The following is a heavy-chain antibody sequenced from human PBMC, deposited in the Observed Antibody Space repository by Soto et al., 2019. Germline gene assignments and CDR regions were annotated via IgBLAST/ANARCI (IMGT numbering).Heavy chain of an antibody. Sequence: PGGSLRLSCAASGFTFSSLAMHWVRQAPGKGLEWVAVASYDGSNKYYADSVKGRFTISRDNSKNTLYLQMNSLRPEDTAVYYCAREVPGITGNPGNFDYWGQGTLVTSPQ. D-gene: IGHD1-20*01. CDR1: GFTFSSLA. V-gene: IGHV3-30-3*01. CDR2: ASYDGSNK. J-gene: IGHJ4*02. CDR3: AREVPGITGNPGNFDY.